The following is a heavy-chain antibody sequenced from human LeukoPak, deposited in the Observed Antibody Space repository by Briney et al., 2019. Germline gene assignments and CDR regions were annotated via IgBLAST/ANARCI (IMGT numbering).Heavy chain of an antibody. CDR1: GGSISSYY. CDR2: IYTSGST. CDR3: ARDSGSYYFARAFDI. V-gene: IGHV4-4*07. Sequence: SETLSLTCTVSGGSISSYYWSWIRQPAGKALEWIGRIYTSGSTNYNPSLKSRVTMSVDTSKNQFSLKLSSVTAADTAVYYCARDSGSYYFARAFDIWGQGTMVTVSS. D-gene: IGHD1-26*01. J-gene: IGHJ3*02.